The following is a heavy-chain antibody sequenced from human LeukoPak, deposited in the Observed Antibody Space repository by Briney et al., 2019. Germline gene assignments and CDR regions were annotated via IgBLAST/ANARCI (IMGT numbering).Heavy chain of an antibody. V-gene: IGHV4-34*01. Sequence: SETLSLTCAVYGGSFSGYYWSWIRQPPGKGLEWIGEINHCGSTNYNPSLKSRVTISVDTSKNRFSLKLSSVTAADTAVYYCARNLESYYYYGMDVWGKGTTVTVSS. D-gene: IGHD3-3*01. CDR1: GGSFSGYY. J-gene: IGHJ6*04. CDR3: ARNLESYYYYGMDV. CDR2: INHCGST.